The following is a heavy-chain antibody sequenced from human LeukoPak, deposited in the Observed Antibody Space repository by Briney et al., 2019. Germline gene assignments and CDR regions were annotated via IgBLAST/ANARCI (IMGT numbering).Heavy chain of an antibody. Sequence: SETLSLTCTVSGGSISSYYWSWVRQPAGKGLEWIGRIYTSGNTNYNPSLKGRVTMSVDTSKNQFSLKLSSVTAADTAVYYCARVVTYYYGSGTSAYYGMDVWGQGTTVTVSS. CDR2: IYTSGNT. D-gene: IGHD3-10*01. J-gene: IGHJ6*02. V-gene: IGHV4-4*07. CDR1: GGSISSYY. CDR3: ARVVTYYYGSGTSAYYGMDV.